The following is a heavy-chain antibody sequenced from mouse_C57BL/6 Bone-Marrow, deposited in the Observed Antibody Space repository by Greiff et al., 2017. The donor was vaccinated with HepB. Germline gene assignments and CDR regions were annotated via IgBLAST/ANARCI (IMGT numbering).Heavy chain of an antibody. V-gene: IGHV1-59*01. CDR2: IDPSDSYT. J-gene: IGHJ4*01. Sequence: QVQLQQPGAELVRPGTSVKLSCKASGYTFTSYWMHWVKQRPGQGLEWIGVIDPSDSYTNYNQKFKGKATLTVDTSSSTAYMQLSSLTSEDTAVYYCATNHYRWGQGTSVTVSS. D-gene: IGHD5-5*01. CDR1: GYTFTSYW. CDR3: ATNHYR.